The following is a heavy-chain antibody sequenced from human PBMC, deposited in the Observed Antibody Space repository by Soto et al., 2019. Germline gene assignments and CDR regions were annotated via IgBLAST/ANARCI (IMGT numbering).Heavy chain of an antibody. CDR2: ISAYKGNT. Sequence: ASVKVSCKASGYTFTSYGISWVRQAPGQGLEWKGWISAYKGNTNYAQKLQGRVTMTTDTSTSTAYMELRSLRSDDTAVYYCAMDGYSSGWYYFDYWGQGTLVTVSS. CDR3: AMDGYSSGWYYFDY. CDR1: GYTFTSYG. D-gene: IGHD6-19*01. J-gene: IGHJ4*02. V-gene: IGHV1-18*01.